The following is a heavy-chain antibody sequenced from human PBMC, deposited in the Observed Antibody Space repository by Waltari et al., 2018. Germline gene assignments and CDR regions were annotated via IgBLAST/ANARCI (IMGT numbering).Heavy chain of an antibody. CDR3: TRSGYNYGKNYFDL. V-gene: IGHV5-51*03. Sequence: VQLVQSGAEVKKPGESLKISCKASEYSSTSYWIGWVRQKPGKGLEWMGIIDPDDSDTTYSPSYQGQVIISADKSINTASLQWNSLKASDTAIYYCTRSGYNYGKNYFDLWGQGTVVTVSS. J-gene: IGHJ4*02. D-gene: IGHD5-18*01. CDR1: EYSSTSYW. CDR2: IDPDDSDT.